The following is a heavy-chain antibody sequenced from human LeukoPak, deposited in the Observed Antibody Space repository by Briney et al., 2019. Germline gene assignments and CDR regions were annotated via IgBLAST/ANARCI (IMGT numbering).Heavy chain of an antibody. J-gene: IGHJ5*02. Sequence: PSETLSLTCTVSGGSVSDYYWSWIRQSPGKGLEWIGYIYYTGTSYNPSLKSRVTISADTSKNQFFLNLRSVTAADTAVYYCAKGGERFGSGSYNWFDPWGRGILVTVSS. CDR2: IYYTGT. CDR3: AKGGERFGSGSYNWFDP. CDR1: GGSVSDYY. V-gene: IGHV4-59*08. D-gene: IGHD3-10*01.